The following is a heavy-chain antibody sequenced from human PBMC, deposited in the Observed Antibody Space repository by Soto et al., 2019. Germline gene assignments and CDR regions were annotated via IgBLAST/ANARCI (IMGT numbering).Heavy chain of an antibody. Sequence: PEGSLGVSCADSGFTFSSFAMSWVRQAPGKVLDWVSAISRSGGSTYSADSVKGRFTISRDNSKNTLYLQMSSLRAEDTAVYYCARGFSSGKRSPPDFWGQGSLVTVSS. CDR3: ARGFSSGKRSPPDF. CDR1: GFTFSSFA. CDR2: ISRSGGST. V-gene: IGHV3-23*01. J-gene: IGHJ4*02. D-gene: IGHD6-13*01.